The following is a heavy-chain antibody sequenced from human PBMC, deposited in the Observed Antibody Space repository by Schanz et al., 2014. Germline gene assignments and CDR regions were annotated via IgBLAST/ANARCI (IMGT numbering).Heavy chain of an antibody. D-gene: IGHD6-19*01. CDR3: ARDLISSGWYG. CDR1: GFNFNTYA. Sequence: EVQLLESGGGFVQPGGSLRLACAASGFNFNTYAMSWVRQAPGKGLEWVSDISNSGTTIYYADSVKGRFTISRDNAKNSLYLQMNSLRVEDTAVYYCARDLISSGWYGWGQGTLVTVSS. V-gene: IGHV3-48*04. J-gene: IGHJ4*02. CDR2: ISNSGTTI.